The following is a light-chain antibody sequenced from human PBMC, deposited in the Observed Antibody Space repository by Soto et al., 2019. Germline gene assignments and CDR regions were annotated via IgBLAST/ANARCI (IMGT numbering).Light chain of an antibody. Sequence: EIVLTQSPGTLSLSPGERATLSCRASQTISGTYLAWYQQKPGQAPRLLIYDASNRATGIPARFSGSGSGTDFTLTISSLEPEDFALYYCQQYGGSPITFGQGTRLEIK. V-gene: IGKV3-20*01. CDR1: QTISGTY. J-gene: IGKJ5*01. CDR3: QQYGGSPIT. CDR2: DAS.